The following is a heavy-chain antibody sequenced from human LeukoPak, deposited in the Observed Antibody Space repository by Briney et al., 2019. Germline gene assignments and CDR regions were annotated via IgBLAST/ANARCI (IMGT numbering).Heavy chain of an antibody. CDR1: GFTSSEYT. Sequence: GSLRHSCAHPGFTSSEYTLYSVRQAPGEGLEWGSCINSSSDYIYYAHSLRGPFTTSTDTIKNSLYLQMDSLRAEDTAVYFCARDGVGAIPFDYWGQGILVTVSS. CDR2: INSSSDYI. D-gene: IGHD1-26*01. CDR3: ARDGVGAIPFDY. V-gene: IGHV3-21*01. J-gene: IGHJ4*02.